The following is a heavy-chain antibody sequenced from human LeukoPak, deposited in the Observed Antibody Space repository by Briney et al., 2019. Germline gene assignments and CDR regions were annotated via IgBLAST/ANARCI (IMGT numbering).Heavy chain of an antibody. CDR2: INPNSGGT. Sequence: ASVTVSCKTSGFTFNGYYIHWVRQAPGQGLEWMGWINPNSGGTNYAQKFQDRVTMTRDTSISIAYMELSRLRSDDTAVYYCARVGRYYDSTGSLDYWGQGTLVTVSS. D-gene: IGHD3-22*01. CDR3: ARVGRYYDSTGSLDY. J-gene: IGHJ4*02. V-gene: IGHV1-2*02. CDR1: GFTFNGYY.